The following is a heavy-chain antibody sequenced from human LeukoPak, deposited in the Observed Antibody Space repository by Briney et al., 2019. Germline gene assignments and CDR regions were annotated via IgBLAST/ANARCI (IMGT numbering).Heavy chain of an antibody. CDR2: INHSGST. V-gene: IGHV4-34*01. CDR3: ASSSSSWYRVFDY. CDR1: GGSFSGYY. J-gene: IGHJ4*02. Sequence: SETLSLTCAVYGGSFSGYYWSWIRQPPGKGLEWIGEINHSGSTNYNPSLKSRVTISVDTSKNQFSLKLRSVTAADTAVYYCASSSSSWYRVFDYWGQGTLVTVSS. D-gene: IGHD6-13*01.